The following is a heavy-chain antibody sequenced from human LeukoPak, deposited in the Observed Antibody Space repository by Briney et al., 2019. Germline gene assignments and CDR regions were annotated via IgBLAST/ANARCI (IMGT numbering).Heavy chain of an antibody. D-gene: IGHD3-3*01. V-gene: IGHV3-23*01. J-gene: IGHJ4*02. CDR2: ISGSGGST. CDR3: AKAYYDFWSGGFDY. Sequence: GGSLRLSCAASGFTFSSYAMSWVRQAPGKGLEWVSAISGSGGSTYYADSVKGRFTISRDNSKNTLYLQMNSLRAEDTAVHYCAKAYYDFWSGGFDYWGQGTLVTVSS. CDR1: GFTFSSYA.